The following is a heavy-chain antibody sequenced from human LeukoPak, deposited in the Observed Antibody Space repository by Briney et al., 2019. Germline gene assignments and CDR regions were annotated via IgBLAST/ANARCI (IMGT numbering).Heavy chain of an antibody. CDR3: ARERLPTRGYYYYYGMDV. D-gene: IGHD2-15*01. CDR2: INPNSGGT. Sequence: ASVKVSCKASGYTLTGYYMHWVRQAPGQGLEWMGWINPNSGGTNYAQKFQGRVTMTRDTSISTAYMELSRLRSDDTAVYYCARERLPTRGYYYYYGMDVWGQGTTVTVSS. V-gene: IGHV1-2*02. CDR1: GYTLTGYY. J-gene: IGHJ6*02.